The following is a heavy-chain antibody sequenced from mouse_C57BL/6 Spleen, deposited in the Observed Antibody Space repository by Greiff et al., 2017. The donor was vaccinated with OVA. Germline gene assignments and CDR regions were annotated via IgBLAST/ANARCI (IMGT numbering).Heavy chain of an antibody. Sequence: DVHLVESGGGLVKPGGSLKLSCAASGFTFSDYGMHWVRQAPEKGLEWVAYISSGSSTIYYADTVKGRFTISRDNAKNTLFLQMTSLRSEDTAMYYCAVYDYDGGFAYWGQGTLVTVSA. CDR2: ISSGSSTI. V-gene: IGHV5-17*01. CDR3: AVYDYDGGFAY. J-gene: IGHJ3*01. CDR1: GFTFSDYG. D-gene: IGHD2-4*01.